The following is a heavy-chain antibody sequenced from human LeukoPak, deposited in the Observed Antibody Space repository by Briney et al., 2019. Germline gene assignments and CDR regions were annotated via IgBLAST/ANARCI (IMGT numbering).Heavy chain of an antibody. CDR1: GGSISSYY. CDR2: IYTSGST. D-gene: IGHD3-16*01. CDR3: ARVNDYVWGSHIWWPVGGEYFDY. V-gene: IGHV4-4*09. J-gene: IGHJ4*02. Sequence: SETLSLTCTVSGGSISSYYWSWIRQPPGKGLEWIGYIYTSGSTNYKASLKSRVTISVDKSKNQFYLKLSSVTAADTAVYYCARVNDYVWGSHIWWPVGGEYFDYWGQGTLVTVSS.